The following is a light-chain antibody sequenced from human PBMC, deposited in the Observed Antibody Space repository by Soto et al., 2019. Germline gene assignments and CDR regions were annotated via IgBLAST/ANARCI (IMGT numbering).Light chain of an antibody. CDR2: LGS. CDR3: MQALQTPIT. CDR1: QSLLHSNGYTY. J-gene: IGKJ5*01. V-gene: IGKV2-28*01. Sequence: DIVMTQSPLSLPITPGEPASISCRSSQSLLHSNGYTYLDWYLQKPGQSPQVLIFLGSNRASGGPDRFSGSGSGTDFTLKISRVEAEDVGLYYCMQALQTPITFGQGTRLEIK.